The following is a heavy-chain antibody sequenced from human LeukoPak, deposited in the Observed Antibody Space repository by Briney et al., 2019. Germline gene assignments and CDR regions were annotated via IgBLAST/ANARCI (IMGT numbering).Heavy chain of an antibody. J-gene: IGHJ4*02. D-gene: IGHD5-18*01. CDR2: ISGSGGST. Sequence: GGSLRLSCAASGFTFSSYAMSWVRQAPGKGLEWVSAISGSGGSTYYADSVKGRFTISRDNSKNTLYLQMNSLRAEDTAVYYCARRATTERGHSYGLDFWGQGTLVTVSS. CDR1: GFTFSSYA. V-gene: IGHV3-23*01. CDR3: ARRATTERGHSYGLDF.